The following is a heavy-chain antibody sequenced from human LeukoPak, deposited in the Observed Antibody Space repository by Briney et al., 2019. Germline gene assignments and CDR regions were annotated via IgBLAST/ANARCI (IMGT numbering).Heavy chain of an antibody. J-gene: IGHJ6*03. CDR2: IWYDGSNK. CDR1: GFTFSSYG. V-gene: IGHV3-33*06. CDR3: AKDPGGPDFYYYYMDV. Sequence: PGGSLRLSCAASGFTFSSYGMHWVRQAPGKGLEWVAVIWYDGSNKYYADSVQGRFTISRDNSKNTLYLQMNSLRAEDTAVYYCAKDPGGPDFYYYYMDVWGKGTTVTVSS.